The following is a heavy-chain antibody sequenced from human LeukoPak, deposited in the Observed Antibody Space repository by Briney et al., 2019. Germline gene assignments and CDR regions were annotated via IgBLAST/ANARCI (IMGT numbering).Heavy chain of an antibody. D-gene: IGHD6-19*01. CDR2: ITGSGRGT. J-gene: IGHJ4*02. CDR3: AKDKYSSGRSTCFDY. Sequence: GGSLRLSCAASGFTFSTYAMSWVRQAPRKGLEWVSGITGSGRGTYYADSVKGRFTISRDNSKNTLYLQMNSLKAEDMALYYCAKDKYSSGRSTCFDYWGQGTLVTVSS. CDR1: GFTFSTYA. V-gene: IGHV3-23*01.